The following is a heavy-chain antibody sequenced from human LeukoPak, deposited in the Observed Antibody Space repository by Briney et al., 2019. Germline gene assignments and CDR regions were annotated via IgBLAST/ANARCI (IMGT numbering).Heavy chain of an antibody. CDR2: INPNSGGT. D-gene: IGHD6-13*01. CDR3: ARDFGIAAAGSSY. CDR1: GYTFTGYY. Sequence: ASVKVSCKASGYTFTGYYMHWVRQAPGQGLEWMGWINPNSGGTNYAQKFQGRVTMTRDTSISTAYMELSRLRSDDTAVYYCARDFGIAAAGSSYWGQGTLVTVSS. J-gene: IGHJ4*02. V-gene: IGHV1-2*02.